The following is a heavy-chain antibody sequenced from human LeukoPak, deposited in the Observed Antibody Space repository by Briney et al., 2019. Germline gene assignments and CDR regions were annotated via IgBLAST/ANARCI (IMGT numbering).Heavy chain of an antibody. D-gene: IGHD6-6*01. Sequence: GGSLRLSCAASGFTFDGYGMNWVRQAPGKGLEWVSYISGTASTVYYADFVKGRFTISRDNAKNSLYLQMNSLRVDDTAVYYCARDADRQLAIDYWGQGTLVTVSP. V-gene: IGHV3-48*01. CDR1: GFTFDGYG. CDR2: ISGTASTV. J-gene: IGHJ4*02. CDR3: ARDADRQLAIDY.